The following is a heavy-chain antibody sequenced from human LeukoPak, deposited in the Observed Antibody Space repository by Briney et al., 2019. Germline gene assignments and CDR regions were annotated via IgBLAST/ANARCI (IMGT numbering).Heavy chain of an antibody. CDR2: IYYSGST. CDR3: ARVGSGLIDWFDP. D-gene: IGHD6-19*01. V-gene: IGHV4-59*01. CDR1: GGSISSYY. Sequence: SETLSLTCTVSGGSISSYYWNWIRQPPGKGLEWIGYIYYSGSTNYNPSLKSRVTISVDTSKNQFSLKLSSVTAADTAVYYCARVGSGLIDWFDPWGQGTLVTVSS. J-gene: IGHJ5*02.